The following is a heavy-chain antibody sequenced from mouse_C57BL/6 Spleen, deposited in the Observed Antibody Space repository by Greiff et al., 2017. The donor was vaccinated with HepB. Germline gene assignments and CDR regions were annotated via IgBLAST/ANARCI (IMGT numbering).Heavy chain of an antibody. Sequence: VKLMESGPGLVQPSQSLSITCTVSGFSLTSYGVHWVRQSPGKGLEWLGVIWSGGSTDYNAAFISRLSISKDNSKSQVFFKMNSLQADDTAIYYCARRGVGGWYFDVWGTGTTVTVSS. V-gene: IGHV2-2*01. D-gene: IGHD1-1*02. CDR2: IWSGGST. J-gene: IGHJ1*03. CDR3: ARRGVGGWYFDV. CDR1: GFSLTSYG.